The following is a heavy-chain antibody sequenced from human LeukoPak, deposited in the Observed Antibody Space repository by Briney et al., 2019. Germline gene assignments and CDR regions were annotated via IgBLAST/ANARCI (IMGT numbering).Heavy chain of an antibody. Sequence: SVKVSCKASGYTFTGYYMHWVRQVPGQGLEWMGWINPNSGGTNYAQKFQGRVTMTRDTSISTAYMELSRLRSDDTAVYYCARDRDYYGSETDFDYWGQGTLVTVSS. CDR1: GYTFTGYY. CDR2: INPNSGGT. V-gene: IGHV1-2*02. CDR3: ARDRDYYGSETDFDY. J-gene: IGHJ4*02. D-gene: IGHD3-10*01.